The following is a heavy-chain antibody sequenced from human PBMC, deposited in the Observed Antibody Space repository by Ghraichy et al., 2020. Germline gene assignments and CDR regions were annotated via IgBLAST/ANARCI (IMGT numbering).Heavy chain of an antibody. V-gene: IGHV3-30*18. D-gene: IGHD1-7*01. J-gene: IGHJ4*02. CDR1: GFTFSDFG. Sequence: GGSLRLSCTASGFTFSDFGMHWVCQAPGKGLEWVAVISHDGSSEQYADSVKGRFTISRDKSKNTLYLQMNSLRPEDTAVYYCAKRAGADNWNYALDYWGQGTLVTVSS. CDR3: AKRAGADNWNYALDY. CDR2: ISHDGSSE.